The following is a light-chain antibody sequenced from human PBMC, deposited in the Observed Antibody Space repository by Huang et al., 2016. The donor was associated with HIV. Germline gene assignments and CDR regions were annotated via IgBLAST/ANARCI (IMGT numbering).Light chain of an antibody. Sequence: DIVMTQSPDSLAVSLGERATINCKSSQTILHDSDSRNYLSWYQQKTGQPPELPILCASIRKSGVPDRFIGRGSWTDLTLTICSLQAEDVAVYYCQQYYSSPFTFGPGNNVDI. CDR2: CAS. J-gene: IGKJ3*01. CDR3: QQYYSSPFT. CDR1: QTILHDSDSRNY. V-gene: IGKV4-1*01.